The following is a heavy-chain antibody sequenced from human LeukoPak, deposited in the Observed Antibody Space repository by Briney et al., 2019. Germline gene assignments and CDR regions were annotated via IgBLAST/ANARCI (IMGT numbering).Heavy chain of an antibody. CDR3: ARDTSSGYYYYFDY. Sequence: VASVKVSCKASGGTFSSYAISWVRQAPGQGLEWMGIINPSGGSTSYAQKFQGRVTMTRDTSTSTVFMELSSLRSEDTAVYYCARDTSSGYYYYFDYWGQGTLVTVSS. CDR2: INPSGGST. CDR1: GGTFSSYA. V-gene: IGHV1-46*01. J-gene: IGHJ4*02. D-gene: IGHD3-22*01.